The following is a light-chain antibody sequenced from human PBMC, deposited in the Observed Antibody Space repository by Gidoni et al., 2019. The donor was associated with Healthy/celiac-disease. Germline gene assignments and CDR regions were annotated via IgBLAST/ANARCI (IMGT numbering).Light chain of an antibody. CDR1: QSISSW. CDR2: KAS. V-gene: IGKV1-5*03. Sequence: DIQMTQSPSTLSASVGARVTITCRASQSISSWLAWYQQKPRKAPKLLIYKASSLESGVPSRFSGRGSGKEFTLNISSLQPDDFATYYCQQYNSYSRTFGQGTKVEIK. CDR3: QQYNSYSRT. J-gene: IGKJ1*01.